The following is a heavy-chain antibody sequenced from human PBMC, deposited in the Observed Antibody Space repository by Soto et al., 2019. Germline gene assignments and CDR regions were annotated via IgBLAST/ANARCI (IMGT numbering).Heavy chain of an antibody. Sequence: EVQLVESGGGLVKPGGSLTLSCAGSGFAFRSYNMNWVRQPPGKGLEWVASISSGSSNIYYADSVKGRFTISRDNAKDSLYLHMDSLRAEDSAVYYCASATVVAGTLDFWGQGTLLTVSS. CDR2: ISSGSSNI. CDR3: ASATVVAGTLDF. J-gene: IGHJ4*02. V-gene: IGHV3-21*01. CDR1: GFAFRSYN. D-gene: IGHD2-15*01.